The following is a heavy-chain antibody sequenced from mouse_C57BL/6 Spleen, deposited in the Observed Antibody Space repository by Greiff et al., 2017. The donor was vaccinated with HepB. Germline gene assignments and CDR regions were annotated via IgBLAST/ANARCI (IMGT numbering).Heavy chain of an antibody. CDR2: IDPSDSYT. J-gene: IGHJ4*01. CDR1: GYTFTSYW. V-gene: IGHV1-59*01. Sequence: QVQLQQPGAELVRPGTSVKLSCKASGYTFTSYWMHWVKQRPGQGLEWIGVIDPSDSYTNYNQKFKGKATLTVDTSSSTAYMQLSSLTSEDSAVYYCARSGQLRQGAVDYWGQGTSVTVSS. D-gene: IGHD3-2*02. CDR3: ARSGQLRQGAVDY.